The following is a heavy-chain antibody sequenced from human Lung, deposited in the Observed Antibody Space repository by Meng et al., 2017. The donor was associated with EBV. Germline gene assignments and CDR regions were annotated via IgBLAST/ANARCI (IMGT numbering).Heavy chain of an antibody. CDR3: ARDSEAADY. CDR2: INTNTGKP. CDR1: GYTFTTYG. Sequence: QVQLVQSGSELKKPGASVRISCKASGYTFTTYGMNWVRQAPGQGLEWMGWINTNTGKPTYARGLTGRFVFSLDTSVSTAYLQISSLKAEDTAVYYCARDSEAADYWSQGTLVTVSS. D-gene: IGHD6-25*01. J-gene: IGHJ4*02. V-gene: IGHV7-4-1*02.